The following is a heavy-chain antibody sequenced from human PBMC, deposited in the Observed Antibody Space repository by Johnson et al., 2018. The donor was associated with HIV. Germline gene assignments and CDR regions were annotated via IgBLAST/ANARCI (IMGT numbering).Heavy chain of an antibody. CDR1: GFTFSSYA. D-gene: IGHD5-18*01. Sequence: QVQLVESGGGLVQPGRSLRLSCAASGFTFSSYAMPWVRQAPGKGLERVALISYDGSITYYADSVKGRFTISRDNSKNTLHLQMNSLRAEDTAIYYCARGQLWLLDDALDIWGQGTMVTVSS. CDR2: ISYDGSIT. J-gene: IGHJ3*02. V-gene: IGHV3-30*04. CDR3: ARGQLWLLDDALDI.